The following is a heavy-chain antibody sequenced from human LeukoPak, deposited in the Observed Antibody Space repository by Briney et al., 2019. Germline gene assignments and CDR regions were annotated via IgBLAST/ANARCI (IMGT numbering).Heavy chain of an antibody. CDR1: GGTFSSYA. Sequence: SVKVSCKASGGTFSSYAISWVRQSPGQGLEWMGRIIPIFGSPNYAQKFQGRVTFTTDESTSTAYMELSSLRSEDTAVYYCARADPDYGDWGVHYWGQGSLVTVSS. CDR3: ARADPDYGDWGVHY. CDR2: IIPIFGSP. D-gene: IGHD4-17*01. V-gene: IGHV1-69*05. J-gene: IGHJ4*02.